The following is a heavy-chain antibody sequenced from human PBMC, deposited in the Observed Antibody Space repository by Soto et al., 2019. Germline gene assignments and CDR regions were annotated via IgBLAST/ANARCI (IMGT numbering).Heavy chain of an antibody. D-gene: IGHD3-10*01. V-gene: IGHV4-39*01. Sequence: LGLTCSVSGGSISTSSYFWGWVRQPPGKGLEWVGAVHYSGSANYRSSLQSRVTISVDTSQNQFSLRLRSVTAADTAVYYCARHRWGSGSYSGLLDFWGQGALVTVSS. CDR2: VHYSGSA. J-gene: IGHJ4*02. CDR3: ARHRWGSGSYSGLLDF. CDR1: GGSISTSSYF.